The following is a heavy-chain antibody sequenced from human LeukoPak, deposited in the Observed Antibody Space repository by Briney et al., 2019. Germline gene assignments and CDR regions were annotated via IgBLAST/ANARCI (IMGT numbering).Heavy chain of an antibody. V-gene: IGHV1-18*01. CDR1: GYTFISYG. J-gene: IGHJ4*02. Sequence: ASVKVSCTASGYTFISYGISWVRQAPGQGLEWMGWISTYNGNTNYEQKLQGRVTMTTDTSTSTAYMELRSLRFDDTAVYFCARGSSYGDYKTFDYWGQGTLVTVSS. D-gene: IGHD4-17*01. CDR2: ISTYNGNT. CDR3: ARGSSYGDYKTFDY.